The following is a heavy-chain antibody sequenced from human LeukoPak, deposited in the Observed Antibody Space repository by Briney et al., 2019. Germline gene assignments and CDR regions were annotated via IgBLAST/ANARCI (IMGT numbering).Heavy chain of an antibody. V-gene: IGHV3-48*04. CDR3: ASIMFRGVTDY. CDR1: GFTFSSYS. Sequence: GGSLRLSCAASGFTFSSYSMNWVRQAPGKGLEWVSYISSSSSTIYYADSVKGRFTISRDNAKKSLYLQMSSLRAEDTAVYYCASIMFRGVTDYWGQGTLVTVSS. J-gene: IGHJ4*02. D-gene: IGHD3-10*01. CDR2: ISSSSSTI.